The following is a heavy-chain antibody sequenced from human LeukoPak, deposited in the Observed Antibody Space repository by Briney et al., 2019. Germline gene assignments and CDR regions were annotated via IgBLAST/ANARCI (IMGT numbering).Heavy chain of an antibody. D-gene: IGHD5-12*01. V-gene: IGHV1-46*01. CDR1: GYTFTSYY. J-gene: IGHJ4*02. CDR3: ARGPNGYSGYDSLGFDY. Sequence: ASVKVSCKASGYTFTSYYMHWVRQAPGQGLEWMGIINPGGGSTSYAQKFQGRVTMTRDTSTSTVYMELSSLRSEDTAVYYCARGPNGYSGYDSLGFDYWGQGTQVTVSS. CDR2: INPGGGST.